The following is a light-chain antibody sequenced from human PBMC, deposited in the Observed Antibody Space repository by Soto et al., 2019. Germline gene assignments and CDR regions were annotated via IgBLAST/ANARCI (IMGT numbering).Light chain of an antibody. CDR1: RGVIGGYNY. Sequence: QSALTQPASVSASPGQSITISCTGTRGVIGGYNYVSWYQQHPGKAPKLMIYDVYHRPSGVSNRFSASKSGNTASLTISGLQADDEADYYCSSYNSSNTLVFGTGTEVTVL. CDR2: DVY. J-gene: IGLJ1*01. CDR3: SSYNSSNTLV. V-gene: IGLV2-14*03.